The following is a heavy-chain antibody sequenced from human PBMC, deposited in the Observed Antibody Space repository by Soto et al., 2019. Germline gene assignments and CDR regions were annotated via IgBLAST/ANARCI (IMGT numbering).Heavy chain of an antibody. J-gene: IGHJ5*02. V-gene: IGHV3-30*03. D-gene: IGHD1-26*01. CDR3: ARDMHAGFTHYFDP. CDR1: GFTFSSYG. CDR2: XSXXXSXK. Sequence: PGGSLRLSCAASGFTFSSYGMHWVRQAPGKGLEWVXVXSXXXSXKXXXDXXXXRFTISRDNSKNTLYLQMNSLRAEDTAVYYCARDMHAGFTHYFDPWGQGTLVTVSS.